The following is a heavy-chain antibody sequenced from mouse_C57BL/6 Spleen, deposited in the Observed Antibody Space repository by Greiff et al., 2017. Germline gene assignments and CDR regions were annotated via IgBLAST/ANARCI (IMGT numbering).Heavy chain of an antibody. V-gene: IGHV5-17*01. CDR3: ALSHYSNYAFAY. J-gene: IGHJ3*01. CDR2: ISSGSSTI. CDR1: GFTFSDYG. D-gene: IGHD2-5*01. Sequence: EVQLQESGGGLVKPGGSLKLSCAASGFTFSDYGMHWVRQAPEKGLEWVAYISSGSSTIYYADTVKGRFTISRDNAKNTLFLQMTSLRSEDTAMYYCALSHYSNYAFAYWGQGTLVTVSA.